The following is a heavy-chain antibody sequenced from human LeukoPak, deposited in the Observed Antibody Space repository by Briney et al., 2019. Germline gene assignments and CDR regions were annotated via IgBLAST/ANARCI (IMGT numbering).Heavy chain of an antibody. V-gene: IGHV4-34*01. D-gene: IGHD6-6*01. CDR1: GESFSGYY. CDR2: INHSGST. Sequence: SETLSLTCAVYGESFSGYYLSWIRQPPGKGLEWIGEINHSGSTNYNPSLKSRVTISIDTSKSQFSLRLTSVTAADTAVYYCARLDAYSSSSNYYYYMDVWGKGTTVTVSS. CDR3: ARLDAYSSSSNYYYYMDV. J-gene: IGHJ6*03.